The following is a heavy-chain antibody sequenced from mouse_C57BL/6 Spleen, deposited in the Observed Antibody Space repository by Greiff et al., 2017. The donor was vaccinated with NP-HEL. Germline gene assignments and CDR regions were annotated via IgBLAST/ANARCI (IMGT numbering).Heavy chain of an antibody. J-gene: IGHJ3*01. Sequence: EVQLQQSGPELVKPGASVKISCKASGYTFTDYYMNWVKQSHGKSLEWIGDINPNNGGTSYNQKFKGKATLTVDKSSSTAYMELRSLTSEDSAVYYCARWDDGYYAFGYWGQGTLVTVSA. D-gene: IGHD2-3*01. CDR3: ARWDDGYYAFGY. CDR1: GYTFTDYY. CDR2: INPNNGGT. V-gene: IGHV1-26*01.